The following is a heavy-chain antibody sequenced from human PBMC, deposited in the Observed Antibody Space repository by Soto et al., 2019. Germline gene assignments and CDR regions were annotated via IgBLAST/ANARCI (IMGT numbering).Heavy chain of an antibody. CDR1: AGTFSTYT. V-gene: IGHV1-69*02. J-gene: IGHJ6*03. Sequence: GASVKVYCKPSAGTFSTYTISCVRQAPGQGLEWMGRIIPILGIANYAQKFQGRVTITADKSTSTAYMELSSLRSEDTAVYYCARQVRGVLYYYYMDVWGKGTTVTVSS. D-gene: IGHD3-10*01. CDR3: ARQVRGVLYYYYMDV. CDR2: IIPILGIA.